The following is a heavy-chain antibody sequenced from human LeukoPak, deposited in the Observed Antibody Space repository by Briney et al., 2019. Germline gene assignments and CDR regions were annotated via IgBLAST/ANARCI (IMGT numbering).Heavy chain of an antibody. D-gene: IGHD6-13*01. CDR1: GFTFSSYE. CDR3: ARARYSSSWPIPDY. CDR2: ISSSGSTK. V-gene: IGHV3-48*03. Sequence: PGGSLRLSCAASGFTFSSYEMNWVRQAPGKGLEWVSYISSSGSTKYYADSVKGRFTISRDNAKNSLYLQMNSLRAEDTAVYYCARARYSSSWPIPDYWGQGTLVTVSS. J-gene: IGHJ4*02.